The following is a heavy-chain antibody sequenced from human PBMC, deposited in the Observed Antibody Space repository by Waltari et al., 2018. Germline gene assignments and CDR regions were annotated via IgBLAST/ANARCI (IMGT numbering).Heavy chain of an antibody. Sequence: QLQLQESGPGLVKPSETLSLTCTVSGGSISSSSYYWGWIRQPPGKGLEWIGSIYYSGSTYYNPSLKSRVTISVDTSKNQFSLKLSSVTAADTAVYYCARRHSSSWYSDAFDIWGQGTMVTVSS. CDR3: ARRHSSSWYSDAFDI. CDR1: GGSISSSSYY. CDR2: IYYSGST. D-gene: IGHD6-13*01. J-gene: IGHJ3*02. V-gene: IGHV4-39*07.